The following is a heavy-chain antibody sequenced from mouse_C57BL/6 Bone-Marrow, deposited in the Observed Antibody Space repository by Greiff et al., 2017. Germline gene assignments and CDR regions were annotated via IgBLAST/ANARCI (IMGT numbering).Heavy chain of an antibody. D-gene: IGHD1-1*01. CDR3: AREGVFITTVVATGDFDV. V-gene: IGHV5-6*01. CDR1: GFTFSSYG. Sequence: EVQRVESGGDLVKPGGSLKLSCAASGFTFSSYGMSWVRQTPDKRLEWVATISSGGSYTYYPDSVKGRFTISRDNAKNTLYLQMSSLKAEDTAMYYCAREGVFITTVVATGDFDVWGTGTTVTVSS. CDR2: ISSGGSYT. J-gene: IGHJ1*03.